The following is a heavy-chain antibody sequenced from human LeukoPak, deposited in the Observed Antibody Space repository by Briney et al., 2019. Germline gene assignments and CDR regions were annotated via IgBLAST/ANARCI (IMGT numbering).Heavy chain of an antibody. Sequence: GGSLRLSCAASGFTFSSYAMNWVRQAPGKGPEWVSHINGDTNFIRYVQSVEGRFTISRDNAKNSLYLQMDSLRAEGTAVYYCVRDWPSPFDYWGQGTLVTVSS. CDR2: INGDTNFI. J-gene: IGHJ4*02. V-gene: IGHV3-48*01. CDR1: GFTFSSYA. CDR3: VRDWPSPFDY.